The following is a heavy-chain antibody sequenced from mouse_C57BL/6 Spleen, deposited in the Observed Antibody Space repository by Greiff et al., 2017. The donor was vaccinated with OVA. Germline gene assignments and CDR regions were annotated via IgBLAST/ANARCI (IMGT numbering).Heavy chain of an antibody. D-gene: IGHD2-3*01. J-gene: IGHJ4*01. CDR1: GYSITSGYY. CDR3: ARDGDGYYNYAMDY. Sequence: EVQLQESGPGLVKPSQSLSLTCSVTGYSITSGYYWNWIRQFPGNKLEWMGYISYDGSNNYNPSLKNRISITRDTSKNQFFLKLNSVTTEDTATYYCARDGDGYYNYAMDYWGQGTSVTVSS. V-gene: IGHV3-6*01. CDR2: ISYDGSN.